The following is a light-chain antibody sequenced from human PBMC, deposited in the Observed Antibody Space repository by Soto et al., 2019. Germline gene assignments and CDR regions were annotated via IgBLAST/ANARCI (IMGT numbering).Light chain of an antibody. J-gene: IGKJ1*01. CDR2: AAS. V-gene: IGKV3-20*01. CDR1: QSVNSNS. Sequence: EIVLTQSPGTLSLSPGERATLSCRASQSVNSNSLAWYQQKPGQAPRLLIYAASSRVGGIPDKYSGSGSGTYFTPPPTRREPENFAVYFCQKYGTSPLTFGKGTKVKI. CDR3: QKYGTSPLT.